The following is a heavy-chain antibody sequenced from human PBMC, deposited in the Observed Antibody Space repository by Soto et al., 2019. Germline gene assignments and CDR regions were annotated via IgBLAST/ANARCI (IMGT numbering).Heavy chain of an antibody. V-gene: IGHV1-18*01. D-gene: IGHD3-9*01. Sequence: ASVKVSCKASGYTFTSYGISWVRQAPGQGLEWMGWISAYNGNTNYAQQLEGRVTMTTDTSTSTAYMELRSLRSDDTAVYYCAREVLRYFDWLYPGMDVWGQGTTVTVSS. CDR2: ISAYNGNT. CDR1: GYTFTSYG. J-gene: IGHJ6*02. CDR3: AREVLRYFDWLYPGMDV.